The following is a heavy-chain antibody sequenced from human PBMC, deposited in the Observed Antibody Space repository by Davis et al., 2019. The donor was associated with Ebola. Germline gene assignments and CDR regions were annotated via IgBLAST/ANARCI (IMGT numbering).Heavy chain of an antibody. CDR2: VYPGDSDT. Sequence: GGSLRLSCTASGFSFTSYWIGWVRQRPGKGLEWLGIVYPGDSDTRYSPSFQGQVTISTDKSISTAYLQWSSLKASDTAMYYCARQGYCSSTSCYRPNWFDPWGQGTLVTVSS. V-gene: IGHV5-51*01. CDR3: ARQGYCSSTSCYRPNWFDP. CDR1: GFSFTSYW. D-gene: IGHD2-2*02. J-gene: IGHJ5*02.